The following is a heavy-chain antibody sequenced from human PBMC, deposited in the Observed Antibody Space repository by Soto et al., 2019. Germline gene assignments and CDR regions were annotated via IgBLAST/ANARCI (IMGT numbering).Heavy chain of an antibody. CDR1: EYTFTTYS. Sequence: GASVKVSCKAPEYTFTTYSIHWVRQAPGQGLEWMGIINPSGISPNYAQKFQGRVTMTRDTSTSTVYMELNSLRSEDTAVYYCASGVVVVDACDIWGQGTMATVSS. V-gene: IGHV1-46*03. D-gene: IGHD2-2*01. CDR2: INPSGISP. CDR3: ASGVVVVDACDI. J-gene: IGHJ3*02.